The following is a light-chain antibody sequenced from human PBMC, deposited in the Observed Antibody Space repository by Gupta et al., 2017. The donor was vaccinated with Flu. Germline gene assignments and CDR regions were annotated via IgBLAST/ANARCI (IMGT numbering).Light chain of an antibody. CDR3: LQYKSYPYT. Sequence: RNDFFWYQHKPGKSSNRLIYAASSLQSGVSPIFSRSGSGTYFTLTISSLQRRDCASYYCLQYKSYPYTFRQGTK. V-gene: IGKV1-17*01. J-gene: IGKJ2*01. CDR2: AAS. CDR1: RND.